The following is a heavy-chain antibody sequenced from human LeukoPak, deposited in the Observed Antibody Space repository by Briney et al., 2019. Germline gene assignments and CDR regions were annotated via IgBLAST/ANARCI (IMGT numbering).Heavy chain of an antibody. CDR3: ARESSGWYAAATNDY. V-gene: IGHV4-59*12. Sequence: SETLSLTCTVSGGSISSYYWSWIRQPPGKGLEGIGSIYYSGSTYYNPSLKSRVTISVDTSKNQFSLKLSSVTAADTAVYYCARESSGWYAAATNDYWGQGTLVTVSS. CDR1: GGSISSYY. J-gene: IGHJ4*02. D-gene: IGHD6-19*01. CDR2: IYYSGST.